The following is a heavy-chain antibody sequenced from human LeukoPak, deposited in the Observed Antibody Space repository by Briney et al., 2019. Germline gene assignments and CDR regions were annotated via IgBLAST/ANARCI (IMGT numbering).Heavy chain of an antibody. J-gene: IGHJ6*03. CDR2: IHYSGST. Sequence: SETLSLTCTVSGGSINSYYWSWIRQPPGKGLEWIGYIHYSGSTNYNPSLKSRVTISVDTSKNQFSLKLSSVTAADTAVYYCARETSQKGAHYMDVWGKGTTVTISS. D-gene: IGHD3-16*01. CDR3: ARETSQKGAHYMDV. V-gene: IGHV4-59*01. CDR1: GGSINSYY.